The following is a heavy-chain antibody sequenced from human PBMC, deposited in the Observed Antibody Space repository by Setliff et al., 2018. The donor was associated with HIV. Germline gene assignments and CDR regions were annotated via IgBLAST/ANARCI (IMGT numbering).Heavy chain of an antibody. CDR2: IYYDGRT. CDR1: GGSIRTGTHY. V-gene: IGHV4-39*07. Sequence: SETLSLTCTVSGGSIRTGTHYWGWIRQPPGKGLEWIGSIYYDGRTFYKPSLESRLTISVDTSKNQFSLRLNSVTAADTAVYFWARGGAVSADFDSWGQGTLVTVSS. CDR3: ARGGAVSADFDS. D-gene: IGHD3-16*01. J-gene: IGHJ4*02.